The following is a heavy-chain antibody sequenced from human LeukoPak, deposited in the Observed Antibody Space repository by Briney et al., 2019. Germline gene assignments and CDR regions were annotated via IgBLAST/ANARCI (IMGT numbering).Heavy chain of an antibody. D-gene: IGHD3-10*01. CDR1: GLTVTNAW. Sequence: GGPLRLSCSASGLTVTNAWMNWVRQAPGEGLDWVGRIASKTDGGATDYAAPVKGRFTISRDDSKNTLNLQMNSLKTEDTAVYYYTTGIRGDWGQGTLVTVSS. V-gene: IGHV3-15*07. CDR3: TTGIRGD. J-gene: IGHJ4*02. CDR2: IASKTDGGAT.